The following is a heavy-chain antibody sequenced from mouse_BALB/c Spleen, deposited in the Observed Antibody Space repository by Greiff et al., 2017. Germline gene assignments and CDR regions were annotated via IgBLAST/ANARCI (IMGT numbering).Heavy chain of an antibody. CDR2: INSNGGST. V-gene: IGHV5-6-3*01. Sequence: EVMLVESGGGLVQPGGSLKLSCAASGFTFSSYGMSWVRQTPDKRLELVATINSNGGSTYYPDSVKGRFTISRDNAKNTLYLQMSSLRSEDTAMYYCARQDYRYYFDYWGQGTTLTVSS. CDR1: GFTFSSYG. D-gene: IGHD2-14*01. J-gene: IGHJ2*01. CDR3: ARQDYRYYFDY.